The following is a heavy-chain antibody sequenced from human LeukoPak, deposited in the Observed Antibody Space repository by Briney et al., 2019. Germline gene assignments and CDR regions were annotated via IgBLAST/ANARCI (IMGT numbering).Heavy chain of an antibody. CDR3: ARSYSYTWFDP. V-gene: IGHV1-2*02. D-gene: IGHD2-15*01. CDR2: INPDDGGT. Sequence: GASVQVSCKASGYTFTYYYIHWMRQAPGQGLEWMGWINPDDGGTSYAQKFQGRVTMTRDTSISTVYVELSRLRSDDTAVYYCARSYSYTWFDPWGQGTLVTVSS. J-gene: IGHJ5*02. CDR1: GYTFTYYY.